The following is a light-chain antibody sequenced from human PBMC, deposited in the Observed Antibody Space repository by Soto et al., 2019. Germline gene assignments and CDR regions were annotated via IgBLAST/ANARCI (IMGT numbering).Light chain of an antibody. J-gene: IGKJ1*01. CDR3: QVYGSSSKT. CDR2: GAS. V-gene: IGKV3-20*01. Sequence: EIVLTQSPGTLSLSPGERATLSCGASQSVSNNYLAWYQQKPGQAPRLLIYGASSRATGIPDRFSGSGSGTDFTLTISRLEPEDFAVYFCQVYGSSSKTFGQGTKVDIK. CDR1: QSVSNNY.